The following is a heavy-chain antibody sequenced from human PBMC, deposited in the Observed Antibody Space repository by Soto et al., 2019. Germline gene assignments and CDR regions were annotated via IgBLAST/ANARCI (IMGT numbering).Heavy chain of an antibody. CDR2: INHSGST. D-gene: IGHD6-19*01. J-gene: IGHJ4*02. CDR1: GGSFSGYY. CDR3: ARGGIAVAGTTGFDY. V-gene: IGHV4-34*01. Sequence: QVQLQQWGAGLLKPSETLSLTCAVYGGSFSGYYWSWIRQPPGKGLEWIGEINHSGSTNYNPSLKSRVTISVDTSKNQFSLQLSSVTAADTAVYYCARGGIAVAGTTGFDYWGQGTLVTVSS.